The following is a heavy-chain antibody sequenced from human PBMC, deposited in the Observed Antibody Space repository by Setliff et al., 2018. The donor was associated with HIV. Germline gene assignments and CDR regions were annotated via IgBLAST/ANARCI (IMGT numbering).Heavy chain of an antibody. CDR2: LYYSGST. J-gene: IGHJ6*03. D-gene: IGHD3-22*01. CDR3: ATRGDYKPLYYMDV. V-gene: IGHV4-39*01. CDR1: GGSISSSSFY. Sequence: NPSETLSLTCTVSGGSISSSSFYWGWIRQPPGKGLEWVGTLYYSGSTFFNPSLKSRVTISVDTYKNQFSLRLTSVTAADTAVYYCATRGDYKPLYYMDVWGRGTTVTVSS.